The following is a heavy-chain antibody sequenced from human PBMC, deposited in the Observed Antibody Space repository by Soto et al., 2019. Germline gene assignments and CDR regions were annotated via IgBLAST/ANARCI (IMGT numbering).Heavy chain of an antibody. D-gene: IGHD2-15*01. J-gene: IGHJ5*02. V-gene: IGHV5-10-1*01. Sequence: PGESLKISCKGSGYIFSSHWISWVRQMPGKGLEWMGRIYPSDFYTDYSPSFQGHVTFSVDKSISTAYLQWSSLKASDTAMYYCARLPDCSGGSCNFGWFDPWGQGTQVTVSS. CDR3: ARLPDCSGGSCNFGWFDP. CDR2: IYPSDFYT. CDR1: GYIFSSHW.